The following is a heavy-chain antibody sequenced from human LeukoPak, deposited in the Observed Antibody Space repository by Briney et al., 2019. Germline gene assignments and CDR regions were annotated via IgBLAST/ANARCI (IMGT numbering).Heavy chain of an antibody. CDR3: AKHVSGSLFYLDY. CDR1: GFTFRNCA. J-gene: IGHJ4*02. V-gene: IGHV3-23*01. Sequence: PGGSQRLSCAASGFTFRNCAVSWVRQAPGKGLEWVSGISGTGYNTYYADSVKGRFTISRDNSKNTLYLQMNSLGAEDTAVYYCAKHVSGSLFYLDYWGQRTLVTVSS. CDR2: ISGTGYNT. D-gene: IGHD3-10*01.